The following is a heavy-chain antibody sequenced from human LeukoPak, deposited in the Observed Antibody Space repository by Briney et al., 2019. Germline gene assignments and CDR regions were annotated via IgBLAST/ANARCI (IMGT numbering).Heavy chain of an antibody. CDR2: ISGSGGGT. CDR3: AKEVAYPWFDP. V-gene: IGHV3-23*01. CDR1: GFTFSSYP. D-gene: IGHD3-16*01. J-gene: IGHJ5*02. Sequence: GGSLRLSGAASGFTFSSYPMSWVRQAPGKGLEWVSAISGSGGGTYYADSVKGRFTISRDNSENTLYLQMNSLRAEDTAVYYCAKEVAYPWFDPWGQGTLVTVSS.